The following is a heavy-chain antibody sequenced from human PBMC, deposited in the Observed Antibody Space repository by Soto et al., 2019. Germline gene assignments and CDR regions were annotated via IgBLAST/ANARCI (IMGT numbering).Heavy chain of an antibody. Sequence: PGGSLRLSCAASGFTFSNYGMHWVRQAPGKGLEWVAVISDDGVSKYYADSVQGWFTISRDNSESAVFLQMNSLRPDDTALYFCARAYYFGSGTSYTLYYWGQGTQVTVSS. V-gene: IGHV3-30*03. CDR3: ARAYYFGSGTSYTLYY. CDR2: ISDDGVSK. CDR1: GFTFSNYG. D-gene: IGHD3-10*01. J-gene: IGHJ4*02.